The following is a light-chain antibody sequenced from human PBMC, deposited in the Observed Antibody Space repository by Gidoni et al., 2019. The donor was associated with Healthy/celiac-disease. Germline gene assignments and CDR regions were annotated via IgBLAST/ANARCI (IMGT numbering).Light chain of an antibody. Sequence: QSALTQPASVSGSPGRSITISCTGTSSDVGCYNYVSWYQQHPGKAPKLMIYDVSNRPSGVSNRFSGSKSGHTASLTISGLQAEDEADYYCSSYTSSIYVVFCGGTKLTVL. CDR3: SSYTSSIYVV. CDR2: DVS. J-gene: IGLJ2*01. V-gene: IGLV2-14*03. CDR1: SSDVGCYNY.